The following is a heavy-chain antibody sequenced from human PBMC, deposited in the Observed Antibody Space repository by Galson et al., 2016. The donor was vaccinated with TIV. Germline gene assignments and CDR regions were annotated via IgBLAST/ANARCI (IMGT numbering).Heavy chain of an antibody. D-gene: IGHD3-9*01. CDR3: ARARGYNFENAFHI. CDR1: GGTFSSDA. J-gene: IGHJ3*02. CDR2: IIPMFKIA. V-gene: IGHV1-69*13. Sequence: SVKVSCKASGGTFSSDAISWVRQAAGQGLEWMGGIIPMFKIADYAQKFQGRVTISADEFPSAAYMELSSLRFEDTAVYYCARARGYNFENAFHIWGQGTMVTVSS.